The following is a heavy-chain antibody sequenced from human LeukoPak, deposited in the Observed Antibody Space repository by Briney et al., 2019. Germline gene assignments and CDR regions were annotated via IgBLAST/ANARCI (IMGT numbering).Heavy chain of an antibody. Sequence: PGGSLRLSCAASGFTFSSYSMNWVRQAPGKGLEWVSSISSSSSYKYYADSVKGRFTISRDNAKNSLYLQMNSLRADDAAVYYCASLKWELLNTDFDYWGQGILVTVSS. CDR3: ASLKWELLNTDFDY. V-gene: IGHV3-21*01. D-gene: IGHD1-26*01. CDR2: ISSSSSYK. J-gene: IGHJ4*02. CDR1: GFTFSSYS.